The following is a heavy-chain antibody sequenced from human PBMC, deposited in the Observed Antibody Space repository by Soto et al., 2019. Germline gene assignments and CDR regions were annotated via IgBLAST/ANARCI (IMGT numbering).Heavy chain of an antibody. Sequence: QVHLVQSGAELKKPGASVKVSCQGSGYAFTTYGITWVRQAPGQGLEWMGWISAHNGNTNYAQKLQGRVTVTRDTSTSTAYMELRSLRYDDPAVYYCARGRYGDYWGQGALVTVSS. CDR2: ISAHNGNT. J-gene: IGHJ4*02. D-gene: IGHD1-1*01. CDR1: GYAFTTYG. V-gene: IGHV1-18*01. CDR3: ARGRYGDY.